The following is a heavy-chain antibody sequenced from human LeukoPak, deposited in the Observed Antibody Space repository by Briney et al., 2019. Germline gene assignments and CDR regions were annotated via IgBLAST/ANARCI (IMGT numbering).Heavy chain of an antibody. Sequence: SETLSLTCTVSGGSISSSSYYWGWIRQPPGKGLEWIGSIYYSGSTYYNSSLKSRVTISVDTSKNQFSLKLSSVTAAGTAVYYCARAPPHDYGGKRYTPRYYFDYWGQGTLVTVSS. CDR3: ARAPPHDYGGKRYTPRYYFDY. D-gene: IGHD4-23*01. CDR2: IYYSGST. V-gene: IGHV4-39*07. J-gene: IGHJ4*02. CDR1: GGSISSSSYY.